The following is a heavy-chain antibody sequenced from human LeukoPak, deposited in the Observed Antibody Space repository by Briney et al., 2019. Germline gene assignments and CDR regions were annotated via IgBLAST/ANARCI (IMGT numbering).Heavy chain of an antibody. CDR3: ARDHCDDAACYPFDR. V-gene: IGHV4-4*07. CDR1: GASFNYYY. D-gene: IGHD2-21*01. CDR2: VYLGGSP. J-gene: IGHJ4*02. Sequence: SETLSLTCNVSGASFNYYYWSWIRQPAGKGLEWIGRVYLGGSPNYKTYLKSRVMMSLDKANNQFSLRLSSVTAADTATYYCARDHCDDAACYPFDRWGQGTLVTVSS.